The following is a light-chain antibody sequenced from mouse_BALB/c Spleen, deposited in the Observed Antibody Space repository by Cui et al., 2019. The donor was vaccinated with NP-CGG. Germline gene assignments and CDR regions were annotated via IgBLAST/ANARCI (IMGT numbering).Light chain of an antibody. CDR2: GTN. J-gene: IGLJ1*01. CDR1: TGAVTTSNY. CDR3: ALWYSNHWV. V-gene: IGLV1*01. Sequence: QAVVTQESALITSPGETVTLTCRSGTGAVTTSNYANWVQEKPDHLFTGLIGGTNNRAPGVPARFSGSLIGDKAALTITGAQTEDEAIYFCALWYSNHWVFGGGTKLTVL.